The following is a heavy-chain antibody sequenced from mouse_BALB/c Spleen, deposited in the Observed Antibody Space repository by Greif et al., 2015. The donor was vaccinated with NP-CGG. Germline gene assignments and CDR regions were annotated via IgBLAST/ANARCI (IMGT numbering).Heavy chain of an antibody. V-gene: IGHV1-69*02. CDR2: IYPSDSYT. J-gene: IGHJ2*01. D-gene: IGHD2-3*01. CDR3: TRFPIYDGYYLDY. Sequence: VQLQQSGAELVRPGASVKLSCKASGYTFTSYWINWVKQRPGQGLEWIGNIYPSDSYTNYNQKFKDKATLTVDKSSSTAYTQLSSPTSEDSAVYYCTRFPIYDGYYLDYWGQGTTLTVSS. CDR1: GYTFTSYW.